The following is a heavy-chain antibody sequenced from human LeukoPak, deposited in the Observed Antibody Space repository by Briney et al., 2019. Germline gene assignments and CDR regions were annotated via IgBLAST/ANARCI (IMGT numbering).Heavy chain of an antibody. CDR3: AKDRQGAGDGSFDY. Sequence: GGSLRLSCAASGFTFSSYGMHWVRQAPGKGLEWVAVISYDGSSKYYADPVKGRFTISRDNSKNTLYLQMNSLRTEDTAVYYCAKDRQGAGDGSFDYWGQGTLATVSS. D-gene: IGHD1-26*01. CDR2: ISYDGSSK. V-gene: IGHV3-30*18. CDR1: GFTFSSYG. J-gene: IGHJ4*02.